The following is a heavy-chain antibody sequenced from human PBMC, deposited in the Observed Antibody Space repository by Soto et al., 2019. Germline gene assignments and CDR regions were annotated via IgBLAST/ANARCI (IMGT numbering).Heavy chain of an antibody. D-gene: IGHD3-10*01. CDR3: GKDWGDGKNPIDS. J-gene: IGHJ4*02. CDR2: ILVDGRT. V-gene: IGHV3-23*01. Sequence: PGGSLRLSCAASGFICSSYDMSWVRQAPGKGLEWVSTILVDGRTFYVDSVKGRFTISRDSSQNTVYLQMNSLRDDDTGVYYCGKDWGDGKNPIDSWGRGTLVTVSS. CDR1: GFICSSYD.